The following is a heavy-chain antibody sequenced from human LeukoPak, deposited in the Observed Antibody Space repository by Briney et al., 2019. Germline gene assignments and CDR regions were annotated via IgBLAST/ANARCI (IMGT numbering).Heavy chain of an antibody. CDR3: ARAKGIAVADL. CDR2: ISGSSSYI. D-gene: IGHD6-19*01. CDR1: GFTFSNFQ. Sequence: GSLRLSCAASGFTFSNFQMHWVRQAPGKGPEWVSSISGSSSYIYYVDSVQGRFTISRDNAKNSLYLQLNSLRAEDTALYYCARAKGIAVADLWGQGTLVTVSS. V-gene: IGHV3-21*01. J-gene: IGHJ4*02.